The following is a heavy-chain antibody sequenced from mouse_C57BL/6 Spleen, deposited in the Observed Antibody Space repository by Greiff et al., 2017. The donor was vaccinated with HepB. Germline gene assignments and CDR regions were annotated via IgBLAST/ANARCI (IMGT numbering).Heavy chain of an antibody. J-gene: IGHJ4*01. CDR1: GYTFTSYW. CDR3: ARGSLWEDAMDY. V-gene: IGHV1-53*01. D-gene: IGHD1-1*02. Sequence: QVQLQQPGPELVKPGASVKLSCKASGYTFTSYWMHWVKQRPGQGLEWIGNINPSNGGTNYNEKFKSKATLTVDKSSSTAYMQLSSLTSEDSAVYYCARGSLWEDAMDYWGQGTSVTVSS. CDR2: INPSNGGT.